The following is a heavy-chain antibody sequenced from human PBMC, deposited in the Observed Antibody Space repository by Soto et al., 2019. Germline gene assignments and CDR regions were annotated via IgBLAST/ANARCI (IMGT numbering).Heavy chain of an antibody. D-gene: IGHD3-10*01. CDR1: GYTFVDYF. CDR2: ISLRHHST. Sequence: ASVKVSCKTSGYTFVDYFIHWVRQAPGQGLEWMGIISLRHHSTSYAQKFQDRLSVTRDPSSTTIYMELSSLRSEDTAVYYCAREAVGSQNGESNWFDPWGQGTLVTVSS. V-gene: IGHV1-46*01. CDR3: AREAVGSQNGESNWFDP. J-gene: IGHJ5*02.